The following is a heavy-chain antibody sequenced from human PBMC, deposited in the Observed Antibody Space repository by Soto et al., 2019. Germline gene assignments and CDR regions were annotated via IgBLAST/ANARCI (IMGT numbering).Heavy chain of an antibody. Sequence: EVQLVESGGGLVQPGGSLRLSCAASGFTFSSYEMNWVRQAPGKGLEGVSYISSSGSTIYYADSVKGRFTISRDNAKNSLYLQMDSLRAEDTAVYYCARRGVYWGGDCYSYGMDVWGQGTTVTVSS. CDR1: GFTFSSYE. CDR2: ISSSGSTI. D-gene: IGHD2-21*02. V-gene: IGHV3-48*03. CDR3: ARRGVYWGGDCYSYGMDV. J-gene: IGHJ6*02.